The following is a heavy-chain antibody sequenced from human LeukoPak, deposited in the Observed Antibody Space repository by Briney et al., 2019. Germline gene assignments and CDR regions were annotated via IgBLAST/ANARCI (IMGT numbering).Heavy chain of an antibody. CDR1: GFTFSSYA. V-gene: IGHV3-23*01. CDR2: ISSSGSTK. CDR3: AKARYSGSYEDLDY. D-gene: IGHD1-26*01. Sequence: PGGSLRLSCAASGFTFSSYAMSWVRQAPGRGLEWVSGISSSGSTKYYADSVKGRFTISRDNSKNTLYLQMNSLRAEDTAVYYCAKARYSGSYEDLDYWGQGTLVTVSS. J-gene: IGHJ4*02.